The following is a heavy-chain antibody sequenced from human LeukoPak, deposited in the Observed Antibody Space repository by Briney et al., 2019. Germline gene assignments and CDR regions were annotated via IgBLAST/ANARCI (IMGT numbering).Heavy chain of an antibody. D-gene: IGHD3-10*01. CDR1: GFTFSNYD. J-gene: IGHJ4*02. Sequence: GGSLRLSCAASGFTFSNYDMHWVRHATGKGLEWVSGIGTAGDTYYPGSVKGRFTISRENAKNSLYLQMNSLRAGDTAVYYCARAAITMIRGVVTGGLDYWGQGTLVTVSS. V-gene: IGHV3-13*04. CDR3: ARAAITMIRGVVTGGLDY. CDR2: IGTAGDT.